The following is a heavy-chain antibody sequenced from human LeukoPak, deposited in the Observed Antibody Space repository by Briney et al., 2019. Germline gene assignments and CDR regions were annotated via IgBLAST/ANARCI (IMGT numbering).Heavy chain of an antibody. CDR2: ISAYNGNT. CDR3: ARGRRYSYGPTDDWFDP. V-gene: IGHV1-18*01. J-gene: IGHJ5*02. CDR1: GYTFTSYG. Sequence: ASVKVSCKASGYTFTSYGISWVRQAPGQGLEWVGWISAYNGNTNYAQKLQGRVTMTTDTSTSTAYMELRSLRSDDTAVYYCARGRRYSYGPTDDWFDPWGQGTLVTVSS. D-gene: IGHD5-18*01.